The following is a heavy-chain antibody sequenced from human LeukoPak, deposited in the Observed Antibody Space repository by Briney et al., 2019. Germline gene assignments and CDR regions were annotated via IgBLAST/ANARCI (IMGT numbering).Heavy chain of an antibody. CDR3: AIQGIVGAPGDY. CDR1: GFTFSSYA. V-gene: IGHV3-64*01. D-gene: IGHD1-26*01. Sequence: GGSLRLSCAASGFTFSSYAMHWVRQAPGKGLEYVSAISSNGGSTYYANSVKGRFTISRDNSKNTLYLQMGSLRAEDMAVYYCAIQGIVGAPGDYWGQGTLVTVSS. CDR2: ISSNGGST. J-gene: IGHJ4*02.